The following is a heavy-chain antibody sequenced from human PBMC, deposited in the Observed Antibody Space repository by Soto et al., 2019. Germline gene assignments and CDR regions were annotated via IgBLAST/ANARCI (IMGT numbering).Heavy chain of an antibody. V-gene: IGHV1-2*02. CDR3: ARDVQYYDFWVLIYYSYGMDV. Sequence: ASVKVSCKASGYTFTGYYMHWVRQAPGQGLEWMGWINPNSGGTNYAQKFQGRVTMTRDTSISTAYMELSRLRSDDTAVYYCARDVQYYDFWVLIYYSYGMDVWGQGTTVTV. CDR1: GYTFTGYY. D-gene: IGHD3-3*01. CDR2: INPNSGGT. J-gene: IGHJ6*02.